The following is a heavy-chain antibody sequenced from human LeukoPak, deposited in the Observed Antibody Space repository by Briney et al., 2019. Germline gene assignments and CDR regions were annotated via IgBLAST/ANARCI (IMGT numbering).Heavy chain of an antibody. Sequence: PGGSLRLSCAASGFTFSSYAMSWVRQAPGKGLEWVSAISGSGGSTYYTGSVKGRVTISRDNSKNTLYLQMNSLRAEDTAVYYCAKHFSWAPLTVAYDIWGQGTLVTVSS. D-gene: IGHD6-19*01. J-gene: IGHJ3*02. CDR2: ISGSGGST. CDR3: AKHFSWAPLTVAYDI. V-gene: IGHV3-23*01. CDR1: GFTFSSYA.